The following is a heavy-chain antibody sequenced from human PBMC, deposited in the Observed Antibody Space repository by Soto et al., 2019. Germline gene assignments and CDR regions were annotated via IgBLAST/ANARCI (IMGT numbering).Heavy chain of an antibody. CDR3: ARDGYCSGGSFYSVPVFDY. CDR2: IWYDGSNK. CDR1: GFTFSSYG. D-gene: IGHD2-15*01. J-gene: IGHJ4*02. V-gene: IGHV3-33*01. Sequence: QVQLVESGGGVVQPGRSLRLSCAASGFTFSSYGMHWVRQDPGKGLEWVAVIWYDGSNKYYADSVKGRFTISRDNSKNTLYLQMNSLRAEDTAVYYCARDGYCSGGSFYSVPVFDYCGQGTLVTVSS.